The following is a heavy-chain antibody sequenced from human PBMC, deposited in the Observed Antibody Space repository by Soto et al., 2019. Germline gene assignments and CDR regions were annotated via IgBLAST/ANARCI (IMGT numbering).Heavy chain of an antibody. CDR2: INPNGGRA. D-gene: IGHD2-21*01. CDR1: GYIFIHYY. V-gene: IGHV1-46*01. CDR3: AGALLQGDF. J-gene: IGHJ4*02. Sequence: QVQLVQSGAEVKKPGASVKVSCKASGYIFIHYYIHWVRQAPGQGLEWMAIINPNGGRANYAQKFQGRGTVKSDTSTSTVSWGLNSLGTFDTAVYFCAGALLQGDFWGQGTLVTVSS.